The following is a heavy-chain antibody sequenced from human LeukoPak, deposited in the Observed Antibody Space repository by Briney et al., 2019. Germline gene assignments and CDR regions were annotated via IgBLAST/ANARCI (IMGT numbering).Heavy chain of an antibody. D-gene: IGHD1-26*01. CDR2: ISGSGGGT. CDR1: GFTFSTYA. Sequence: GESLRLSCATSGFTFSTYAMTWVRQAPGKGLQWVSGISGSGGGTHYADSVKGRFTIPRDNSKNTLYLQMNSLRVEDTAVYYCAKLEVGATHFDYWGQGTLVTVSS. CDR3: AKLEVGATHFDY. J-gene: IGHJ4*02. V-gene: IGHV3-23*01.